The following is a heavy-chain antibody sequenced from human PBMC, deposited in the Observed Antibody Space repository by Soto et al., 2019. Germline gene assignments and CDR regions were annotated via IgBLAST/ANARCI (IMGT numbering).Heavy chain of an antibody. CDR1: GYTFSSYG. CDR2: ISGYKDKT. CDR3: AKADSNYAGRFSYYYMDV. D-gene: IGHD4-4*01. Sequence: QAQLVQSATEVKEPGASVKVSCKASGYTFSSYGISWVRQAPGQGPEWMGWISGYKDKTHYPQKFQGKGTLTTDPSTSTAYMELRNLRSDDTAVYYCAKADSNYAGRFSYYYMDVWGNGTLVTVSS. V-gene: IGHV1-18*01. J-gene: IGHJ6*03.